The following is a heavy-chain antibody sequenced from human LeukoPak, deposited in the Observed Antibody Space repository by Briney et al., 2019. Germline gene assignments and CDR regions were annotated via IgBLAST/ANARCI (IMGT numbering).Heavy chain of an antibody. Sequence: GGSLRLSCAVSGITLSNYGMSWVRQAPGKGLEWVAGISGSGGSTNYAASVKGRFTISRDNSKNTLYLQMNSLRVEDTAVYYCAKNGGSQCYSHLDPWGQGTLVTVSS. D-gene: IGHD2-15*01. CDR1: GITLSNYG. CDR2: ISGSGGST. CDR3: AKNGGSQCYSHLDP. J-gene: IGHJ5*02. V-gene: IGHV3-23*01.